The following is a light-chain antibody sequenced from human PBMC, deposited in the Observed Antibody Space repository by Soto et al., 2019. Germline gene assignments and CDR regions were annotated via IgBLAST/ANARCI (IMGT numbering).Light chain of an antibody. V-gene: IGKV1-39*01. CDR1: QAIRSA. J-gene: IGKJ1*01. CDR3: QQSYSSPPT. Sequence: IQLTQSPSSLSASVGDRVTITCRASQAIRSALGWYQQKPGKAPKLLIFAASSLQSGVPSRFSGSRSGPDFTLTISSLQPEDFATYYCQQSYSSPPTFGQGTKVDIK. CDR2: AAS.